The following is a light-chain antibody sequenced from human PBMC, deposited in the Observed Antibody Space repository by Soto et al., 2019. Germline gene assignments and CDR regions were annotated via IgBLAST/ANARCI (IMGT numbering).Light chain of an antibody. CDR1: NGDVGSYNL. V-gene: IGLV2-23*03. CDR2: EGN. Sequence: QSVLTQPASVSGSPGQSITISCTGTNGDVGSYNLVSWYQQYPGKAPKLVIFEGNRRPSGISNRFSGSKSGNTASLTISGLQAEDEANYYCSSYAGSNTLFFGGGTKLTVL. CDR3: SSYAGSNTLF. J-gene: IGLJ2*01.